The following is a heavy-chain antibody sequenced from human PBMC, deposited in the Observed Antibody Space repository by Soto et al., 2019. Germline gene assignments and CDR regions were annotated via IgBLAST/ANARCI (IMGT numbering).Heavy chain of an antibody. V-gene: IGHV3-30*18. Sequence: GESLKISCAASGFTFSSYGMHWVRQAPGKGLEWVAVISYDGSNKYYADSVKGRFTISRDNSKNTLYLQMNSLRAEDTAVYYCAKDKWPGASSSWFLDFDYWGQGTLVTVSS. J-gene: IGHJ4*02. CDR1: GFTFSSYG. CDR3: AKDKWPGASSSWFLDFDY. CDR2: ISYDGSNK. D-gene: IGHD6-13*01.